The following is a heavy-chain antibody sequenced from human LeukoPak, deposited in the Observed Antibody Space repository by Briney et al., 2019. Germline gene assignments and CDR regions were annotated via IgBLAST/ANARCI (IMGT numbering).Heavy chain of an antibody. CDR3: AKDLGVSLVGSGSYSDY. CDR2: ISGSGGST. D-gene: IGHD3-10*01. J-gene: IGHJ4*02. V-gene: IGHV3-23*01. Sequence: PGGSLRLSCAASGFTFSSYAMSWVRQAPGKGLEWVSAISGSGGSTYYADSVKGRFTISRDNSKNTLYLQMNSLRAEDTAVYYCAKDLGVSLVGSGSYSDYWGQGTLVTVSS. CDR1: GFTFSSYA.